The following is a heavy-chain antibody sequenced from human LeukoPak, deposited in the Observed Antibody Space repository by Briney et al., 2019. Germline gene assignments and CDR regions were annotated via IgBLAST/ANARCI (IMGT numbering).Heavy chain of an antibody. Sequence: PGGSLRLSCAASGFMFDNFWMSWVRQAPGKGLEWVANIKEDGSAKYYVDSVKGRFTISRDNAKNSLYLQMNSLRAEDTAVYYCARDWGLVEAAGDYWGQGTLVTVSS. V-gene: IGHV3-7*05. CDR2: IKEDGSAK. D-gene: IGHD6-13*01. CDR1: GFMFDNFW. J-gene: IGHJ4*02. CDR3: ARDWGLVEAAGDY.